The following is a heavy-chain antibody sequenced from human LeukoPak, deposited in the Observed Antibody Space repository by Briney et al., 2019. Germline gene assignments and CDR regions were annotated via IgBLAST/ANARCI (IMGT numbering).Heavy chain of an antibody. CDR2: IYPGASDT. V-gene: IGHV5-51*01. CDR1: GYSFTSYW. J-gene: IGHJ4*02. CDR3: ARRGLRGSYYFDY. D-gene: IGHD1-26*01. Sequence: GESLNISCKGSGYSFTSYWIGWVRQVPGKGLGWMGIIYPGASDTRYSPSFQGQVTISADKSISTAYLQWSSLKASDTAMYYCARRGLRGSYYFDYWGQGTLVTVSS.